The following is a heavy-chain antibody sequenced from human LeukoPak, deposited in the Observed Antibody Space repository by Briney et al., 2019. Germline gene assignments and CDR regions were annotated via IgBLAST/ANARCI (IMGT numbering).Heavy chain of an antibody. Sequence: GGSLRLSCAASGFTVSSHYTSWVRQAPGKGLEWVSLIYSGGSTYYADSVKGRFTISRDNSKNTLYLQMNSLRAEDTAVYYCARVSQTADAVDYWGQGTLVTVSS. CDR3: ARVSQTADAVDY. J-gene: IGHJ4*02. CDR2: IYSGGST. CDR1: GFTVSSHY. V-gene: IGHV3-53*01. D-gene: IGHD2-2*01.